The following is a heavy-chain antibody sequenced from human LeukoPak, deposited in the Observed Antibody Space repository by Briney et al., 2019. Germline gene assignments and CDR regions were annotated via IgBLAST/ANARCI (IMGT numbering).Heavy chain of an antibody. Sequence: SETLSLTCAVYGGSFSGYYWSWIRQPPGKGLEWIGEINHSGSTNYNPSLKSRVTISVDTSKNQFSLKLSSVTAADTAVYYCAKVGYYGSGSYYIDYYYYYMDVWGKGTTVTVSS. CDR3: AKVGYYGSGSYYIDYYYYYMDV. V-gene: IGHV4-34*01. D-gene: IGHD3-10*01. CDR1: GGSFSGYY. CDR2: INHSGST. J-gene: IGHJ6*03.